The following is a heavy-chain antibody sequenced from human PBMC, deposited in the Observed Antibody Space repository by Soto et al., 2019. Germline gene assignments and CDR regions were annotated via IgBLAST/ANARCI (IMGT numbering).Heavy chain of an antibody. CDR2: IYYDGST. Sequence: SETLSLTCTVSGSSINSNNYYRAWIRQPPGKGLAWIASIYYDGSTYYSPSLKSRVTISIDTSKNQFSQRLRSVTAADTAIYYCAKVVVAATRHTDFDSWGHGTLVTHSS. J-gene: IGHJ4*01. CDR3: AKVVVAATRHTDFDS. CDR1: GSSINSNNYY. D-gene: IGHD2-15*01. V-gene: IGHV4-39*01.